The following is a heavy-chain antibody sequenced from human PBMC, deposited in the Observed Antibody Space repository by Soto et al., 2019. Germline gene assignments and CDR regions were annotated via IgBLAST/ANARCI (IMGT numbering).Heavy chain of an antibody. CDR1: GFTFSSYA. V-gene: IGHV3-30-3*01. J-gene: IGHJ3*01. Sequence: QVQLVESGGGVVQPGRSLRLSCAASGFTFSSYAMHWVRQAPGKGLEWVAVISYDGSNKYYADSVKGRFTISRDNSKNTLYLQMNSLGAEDTAVYYCARDFPYYYDSSGIQGAFDLWGQGTMVTVSS. D-gene: IGHD3-22*01. CDR3: ARDFPYYYDSSGIQGAFDL. CDR2: ISYDGSNK.